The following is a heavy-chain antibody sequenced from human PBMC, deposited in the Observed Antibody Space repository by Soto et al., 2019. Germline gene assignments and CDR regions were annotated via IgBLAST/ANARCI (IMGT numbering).Heavy chain of an antibody. CDR1: GFTFSSYA. D-gene: IGHD3-3*01. CDR3: AKSFSIDFWSGYDWFDP. Sequence: GGSLRLSCAASGFTFSSYAMSWVRQAPGKGLEWVSAISGSGGSTYYADSVKGRFTISRDNSKNTLYLQMNSLRAEDTAVYYCAKSFSIDFWSGYDWFDPWGQGTLVTVSS. J-gene: IGHJ5*02. V-gene: IGHV3-23*01. CDR2: ISGSGGST.